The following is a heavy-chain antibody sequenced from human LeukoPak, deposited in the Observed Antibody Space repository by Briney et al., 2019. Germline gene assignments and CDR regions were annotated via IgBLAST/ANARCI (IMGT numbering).Heavy chain of an antibody. V-gene: IGHV3-33*01. J-gene: IGHJ6*02. CDR2: IWYDGSNK. Sequence: GGSLRLSCAASGFTFSSYGMHWVRQAPGKGLEWVVVIWYDGSNKYYADSVKGRFTISRDNSKNTLYLQMNSLRAEDTAVYYCARLPIHCSSTSCYTSDYYYGMDVWGQGTTVTVSS. CDR1: GFTFSSYG. D-gene: IGHD2-2*02. CDR3: ARLPIHCSSTSCYTSDYYYGMDV.